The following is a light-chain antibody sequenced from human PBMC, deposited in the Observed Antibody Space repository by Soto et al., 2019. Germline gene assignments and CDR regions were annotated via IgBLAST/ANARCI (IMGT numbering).Light chain of an antibody. CDR1: QTISSW. CDR2: KAS. J-gene: IGKJ4*01. V-gene: IGKV1-5*03. Sequence: DIQMTQSPSTLSGPVGDRVTITCRASQTISSWLAWYQQKPGKAPKLLIYKASTLKSGVPSRFSGSGSGTEFTLTISSLQPEDVAAYYCQKYNSAPLTFGGGTKVDIK. CDR3: QKYNSAPLT.